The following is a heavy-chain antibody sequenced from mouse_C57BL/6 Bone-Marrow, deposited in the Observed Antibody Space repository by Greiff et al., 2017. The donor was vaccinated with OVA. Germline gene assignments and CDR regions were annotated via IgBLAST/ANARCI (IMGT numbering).Heavy chain of an antibody. J-gene: IGHJ2*01. Sequence: QVQLQQPGAELVKPGASVKLSCKASGYTFTSYWMQWVKQRPGQGLEWIGEIDPSDSYTNYNQKFKGKATLTVDTSSSTAYMQLSSLTSEDSAVYYCARGLRSDDWGQGTTLTVSS. V-gene: IGHV1-50*01. D-gene: IGHD1-1*01. CDR3: ARGLRSDD. CDR2: IDPSDSYT. CDR1: GYTFTSYW.